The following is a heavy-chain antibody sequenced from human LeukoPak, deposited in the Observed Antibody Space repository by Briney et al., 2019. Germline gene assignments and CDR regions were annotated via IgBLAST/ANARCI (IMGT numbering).Heavy chain of an antibody. V-gene: IGHV1-2*02. CDR3: ARVFGVDSSGYSPDY. J-gene: IGHJ4*02. D-gene: IGHD3-22*01. CDR1: GYTFTGYY. CDR2: INPNSGGT. Sequence: ASVKVSCKASGYTFTGYYMHWVRQAPGQGLEWMGWINPNSGGTNYAQKFQGRVTMTRDTSISTAYMELSRLRSGDTAVYYCARVFGVDSSGYSPDYWGQGTLVTVSS.